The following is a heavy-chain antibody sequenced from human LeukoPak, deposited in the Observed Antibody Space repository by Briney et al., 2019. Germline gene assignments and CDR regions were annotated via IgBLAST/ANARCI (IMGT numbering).Heavy chain of an antibody. CDR1: GCTFSSYA. J-gene: IGHJ6*03. V-gene: IGHV1-69*05. CDR3: SSASVDGVGSFYYYYLDV. CDR2: INPIFCTA. D-gene: IGHD5-12*01. Sequence: SVTVSCKASGCTFSSYAIRWVRQAPGQGLEWMGGINPIFCTANYAQMFQGRVTITTDEATNTAYMEADILSPEDTGGYFFSSASVDGVGSFYYYYLDVCGKGSTVTNSS.